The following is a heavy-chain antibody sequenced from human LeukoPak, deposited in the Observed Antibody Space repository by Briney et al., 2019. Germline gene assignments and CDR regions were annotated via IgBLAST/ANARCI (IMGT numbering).Heavy chain of an antibody. CDR2: INWNGGST. Sequence: GGSLRLTCAGSRFTFDDYGMSWVRPAAGKGLEWVSGINWNGGSTGYPDSVKGRFTISRDNAKNSLYLQMNSLRADDTALYYCARVGYSSGHYYFDYWGQGTLVTVSS. V-gene: IGHV3-20*04. J-gene: IGHJ4*02. CDR1: RFTFDDYG. CDR3: ARVGYSSGHYYFDY. D-gene: IGHD6-19*01.